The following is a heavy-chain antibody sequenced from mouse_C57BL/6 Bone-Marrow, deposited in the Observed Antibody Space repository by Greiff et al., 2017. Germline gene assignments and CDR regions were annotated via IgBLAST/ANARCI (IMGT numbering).Heavy chain of an antibody. Sequence: QVQLQQSGPELVKPGASVKISCKASGYAFSSSWMNWVKQRPGQGLEWIGRIYPGDGDTNYNGKFKGKATLTADKSSSTAYMQLSSLTSEDSAVYFCANRYGSSYEYFDYWGQGTTLTVAS. V-gene: IGHV1-82*01. J-gene: IGHJ2*01. CDR3: ANRYGSSYEYFDY. CDR1: GYAFSSSW. D-gene: IGHD1-1*01. CDR2: IYPGDGDT.